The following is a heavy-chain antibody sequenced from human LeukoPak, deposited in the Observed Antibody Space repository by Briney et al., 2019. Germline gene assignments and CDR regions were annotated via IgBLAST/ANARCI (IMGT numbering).Heavy chain of an antibody. CDR2: FDPEDGET. CDR1: GYTLTELS. V-gene: IGHV1-24*01. CDR3: ATGGTYYYGNTSCHTFDY. D-gene: IGHD3-10*01. Sequence: ASVKVSCKVSGYTLTELSIHWVRLAPGKGLEWMGGFDPEDGETIYAQKFQGRVSMTEDTSTDTANMELSSLRSEDTAVYYCATGGTYYYGNTSCHTFDYWGQGTLLTVSS. J-gene: IGHJ4*02.